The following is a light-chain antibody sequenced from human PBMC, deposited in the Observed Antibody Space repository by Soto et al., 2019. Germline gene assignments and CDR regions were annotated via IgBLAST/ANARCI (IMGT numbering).Light chain of an antibody. J-gene: IGLJ2*01. CDR1: SSDIGSNDV. Sequence: QSALTQPASVSGSPGQPITISCTGRSSDIGSNDVVSWYQQHPGKAPKLMIYEVSKRPSGVSNRFSGSRSGNTASLTISGLQAEDEADYYCCSFTVSGTFIFGGGTQLTVL. CDR3: CSFTVSGTFI. V-gene: IGLV2-23*02. CDR2: EVS.